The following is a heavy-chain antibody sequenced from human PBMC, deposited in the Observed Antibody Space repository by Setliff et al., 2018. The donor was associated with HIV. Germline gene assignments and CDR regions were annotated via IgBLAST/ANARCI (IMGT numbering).Heavy chain of an antibody. CDR1: GYTFTNYY. Sequence: ASVKVSCKASGYTFTNYYMHWVRQAPGQGLEWMGWMNPNSGNTGYAQKFQGRVTMTRNTSISTAFMELSSLRSEDTAVYYCAREVKDGSTYYFDYWGQGTLVTVSS. D-gene: IGHD3-10*01. CDR3: AREVKDGSTYYFDY. J-gene: IGHJ4*02. V-gene: IGHV1-8*02. CDR2: MNPNSGNT.